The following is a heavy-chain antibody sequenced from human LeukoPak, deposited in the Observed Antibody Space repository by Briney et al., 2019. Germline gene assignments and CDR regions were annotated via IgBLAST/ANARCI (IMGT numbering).Heavy chain of an antibody. J-gene: IGHJ5*02. Sequence: NTSETLSLTCTVSGGSISSYYWSWIRQPAGKGLEWIGRIYTSGSTNYNPSLKSRVTMSVDTSKNQFSLKLSSVTAADTAVYYCARLSVVGQMFDPWGQGTLVTVSS. V-gene: IGHV4-4*07. CDR2: IYTSGST. CDR1: GGSISSYY. D-gene: IGHD1-26*01. CDR3: ARLSVVGQMFDP.